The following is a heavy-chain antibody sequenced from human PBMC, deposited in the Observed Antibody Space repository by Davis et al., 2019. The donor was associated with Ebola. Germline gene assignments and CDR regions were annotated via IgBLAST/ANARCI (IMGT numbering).Heavy chain of an antibody. CDR2: IIPIFGTA. V-gene: IGHV1-69*13. CDR1: GGTFSSYA. CDR3: ARVVVTAIKKVRDAFDI. D-gene: IGHD2-21*02. J-gene: IGHJ3*02. Sequence: AASVKVSCKASGGTFSSYAISWVRQAPGQGLEWMGGIIPIFGTANYAQKFQGRVTITADESTSTAYMELSSLRSEDTAVYYCARVVVTAIKKVRDAFDIWGQGTMVTVSS.